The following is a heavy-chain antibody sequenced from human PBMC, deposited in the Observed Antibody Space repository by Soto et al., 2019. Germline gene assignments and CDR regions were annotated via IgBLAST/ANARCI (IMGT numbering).Heavy chain of an antibody. Sequence: QVQLVESGGGVVQPGRSLRLSCAASGFTFSSYGMHWVRQAPGKGLEWVAVISYDGSNKYYADSVKGRFTISRDNSKNTLYLQMNRLRAEDTAVYYCAKDLYSSGWYGDAFDIWGQGTMVTVSS. J-gene: IGHJ3*02. CDR2: ISYDGSNK. CDR3: AKDLYSSGWYGDAFDI. CDR1: GFTFSSYG. D-gene: IGHD6-19*01. V-gene: IGHV3-30*18.